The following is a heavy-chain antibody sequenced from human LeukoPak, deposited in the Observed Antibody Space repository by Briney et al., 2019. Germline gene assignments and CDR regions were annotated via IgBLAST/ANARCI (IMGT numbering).Heavy chain of an antibody. CDR2: IKQDGSEK. CDR3: ARTRCSSTSCYFAS. D-gene: IGHD2-2*01. CDR1: GFTFTSYW. Sequence: GGSLRLSCAASGFTFTSYWMTWVRQAPGKGLEWVANIKQDGSEKYYVDSVKGRFTISRDNAKNSLYLQMNTLRVEDTAVYYCARTRCSSTSCYFASWGQGTLVTVSS. V-gene: IGHV3-7*01. J-gene: IGHJ4*02.